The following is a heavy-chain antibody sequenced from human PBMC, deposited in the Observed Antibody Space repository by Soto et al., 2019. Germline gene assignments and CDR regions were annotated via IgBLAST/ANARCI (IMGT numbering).Heavy chain of an antibody. D-gene: IGHD3-22*01. CDR1: GYTFSSYG. J-gene: IGHJ4*02. V-gene: IGHV1-18*01. CDR3: ARDNYDGSGYYFPDY. CDR2: ISGYDGDT. Sequence: QVQLAQSGAEVKKPGASVKVSCKASGYTFSSYGFTWVRQAPGQGLEWMGWISGYDGDTKYAQKFQARVTMTTDTSTSTAYIELTSLRSDDTAVYYCARDNYDGSGYYFPDYWGQGTLVTVSS.